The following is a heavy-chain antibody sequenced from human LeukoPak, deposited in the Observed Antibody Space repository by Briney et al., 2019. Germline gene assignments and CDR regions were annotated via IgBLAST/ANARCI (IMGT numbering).Heavy chain of an antibody. J-gene: IGHJ4*02. CDR3: AKIQGLSNSATDAYFDY. Sequence: GGSLRLSCAASGFTFSSYAMSWVRQAPGKGLEWVSVISGSGGSTHYADSVKGRFTISRDNPKNTLYLQMSSLRAEDTAVYYCAKIQGLSNSATDAYFDYWGQGTLVTVSS. CDR2: ISGSGGST. CDR1: GFTFSSYA. V-gene: IGHV3-23*01. D-gene: IGHD6-13*01.